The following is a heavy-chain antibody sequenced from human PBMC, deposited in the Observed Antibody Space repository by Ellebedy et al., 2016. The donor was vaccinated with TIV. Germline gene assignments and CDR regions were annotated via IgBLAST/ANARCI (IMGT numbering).Heavy chain of an antibody. CDR3: ARVRGVDY. CDR1: GYSFTGCY. Sequence: ASVKVSCKASGYSFTGCYLHWVRQAPGQGLEWMGWISPDSGGTNYAQKFQGRVTMTRDTSISTAYMELSRLRSDDTAVYYCARVRGVDYWGQGTVVTVSS. V-gene: IGHV1-2*02. J-gene: IGHJ4*02. CDR2: ISPDSGGT. D-gene: IGHD3-10*01.